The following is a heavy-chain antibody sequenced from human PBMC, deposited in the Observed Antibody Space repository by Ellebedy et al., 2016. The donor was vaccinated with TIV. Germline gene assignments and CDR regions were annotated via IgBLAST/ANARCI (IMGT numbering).Heavy chain of an antibody. CDR2: IRSNSDYI. CDR3: TRRMGTTVTTRFDY. CDR1: GFTFSTYS. J-gene: IGHJ4*01. Sequence: GESLKISXAGSGFTFSTYSMNWVRQPPGKGLEWISYIRSNSDYILYADSVKGRFSISRDNARNSLFLQMDSLRADDTAVYYCTRRMGTTVTTRFDYWGHGILVTVSS. D-gene: IGHD4-17*01. V-gene: IGHV3-21*05.